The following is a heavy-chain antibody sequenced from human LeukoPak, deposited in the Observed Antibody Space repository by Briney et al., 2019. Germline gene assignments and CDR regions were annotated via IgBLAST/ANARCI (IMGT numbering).Heavy chain of an antibody. CDR3: AIYVVAVSAKYYFDY. CDR2: INYGGTT. J-gene: IGHJ4*02. V-gene: IGHV4-39*01. CDR1: GDSISSSGYY. Sequence: SETLSLTCTVSGDSISSSGYYWSWIRQPPGKELEWIASINYGGTTYYNPSLRGRVTTSVDTSKNQFSLRLSSVTAADTAVYFCAIYVVAVSAKYYFDYWGQGSLVTVSS. D-gene: IGHD3-16*01.